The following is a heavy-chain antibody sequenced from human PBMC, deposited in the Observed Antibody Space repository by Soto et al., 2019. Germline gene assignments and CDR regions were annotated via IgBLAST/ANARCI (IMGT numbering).Heavy chain of an antibody. D-gene: IGHD5-18*01. CDR3: ARWSVQYASYGYF. V-gene: IGHV3-30-3*01. J-gene: IGHJ4*02. Sequence: PGGSLRLSCAASGFTFSTYPMHWLRQAPGKGLEWVALLSYDGGDKYYADSVKGRFSISRDNSQNTLYLQMNTLRPEDTAVYYCARWSVQYASYGYFWGQGTLVTVSS. CDR2: LSYDGGDK. CDR1: GFTFSTYP.